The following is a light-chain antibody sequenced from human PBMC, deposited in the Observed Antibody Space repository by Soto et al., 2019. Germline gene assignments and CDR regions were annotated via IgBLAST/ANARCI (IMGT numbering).Light chain of an antibody. CDR2: GAA. V-gene: IGKV3-20*01. J-gene: IGKJ2*01. CDR1: QSVSNSF. Sequence: EIVLTQSPGTLSLSPGERATLSCRASQSVSNSFLTWYQQRPGQAPRLLIYGAASRATGIPDRFSGSGSGTDFTLTISGLEPEDFAVYYCQQYGGSPPEYTFGQGTKLVIK. CDR3: QQYGGSPPEYT.